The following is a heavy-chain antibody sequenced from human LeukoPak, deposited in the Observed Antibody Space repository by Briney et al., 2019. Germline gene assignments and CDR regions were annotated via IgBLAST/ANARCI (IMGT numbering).Heavy chain of an antibody. V-gene: IGHV3-21*01. CDR2: ISSSSSYI. D-gene: IGHD3-22*01. CDR3: ARAGYYDSSGYYGMDV. CDR1: GFTFSSYS. J-gene: IGHJ6*02. Sequence: PGGSLRLSCAASGFTFSSYSMNWARQAPGKGLEWVSSISSSSSYIYYADSVKGRFTISRDNAKNSLYLQMNSLRAEDTAVYYCARAGYYDSSGYYGMDVWGQGTTVTVSS.